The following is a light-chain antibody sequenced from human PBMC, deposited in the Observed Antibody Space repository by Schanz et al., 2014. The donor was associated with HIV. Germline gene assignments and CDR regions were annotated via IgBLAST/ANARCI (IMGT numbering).Light chain of an antibody. CDR1: QSVSSCY. V-gene: IGKV3D-7*01. CDR3: QQLNSYPLT. Sequence: PGERVTLSCRASQSVSSCYLTWYQQRPGQAPRLLIYGASTRATGIPARFSGSGSGTDFTLTISSLQPEDFATYYCQQLNSYPLTFGGGTKVEIK. CDR2: GAS. J-gene: IGKJ4*01.